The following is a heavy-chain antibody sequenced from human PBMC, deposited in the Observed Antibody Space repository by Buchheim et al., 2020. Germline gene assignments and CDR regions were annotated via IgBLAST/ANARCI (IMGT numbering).Heavy chain of an antibody. V-gene: IGHV3-30-3*01. J-gene: IGHJ4*02. D-gene: IGHD1-20*01. Sequence: QVQLVESGGGVVQPGRSLRLSCAASGFTFSSYAMHWVRQAPGKGLEWVAVISYDGSNKYYADSVKGRFTISRDNSKKTLYPQMNSLRAEDTAVYYCARDVGITGTMYYFDYWGQGTL. CDR1: GFTFSSYA. CDR3: ARDVGITGTMYYFDY. CDR2: ISYDGSNK.